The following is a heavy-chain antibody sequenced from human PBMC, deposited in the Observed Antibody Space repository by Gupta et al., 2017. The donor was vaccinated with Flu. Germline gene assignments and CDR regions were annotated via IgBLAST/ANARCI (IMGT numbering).Heavy chain of an antibody. J-gene: IGHJ5*02. CDR1: GFTFRSFA. CDR2: FSYGEYNQ. V-gene: IGHV3-30*04. CDR3: AKATSPPLQWSPSGS. D-gene: IGHD3-3*01. Sequence: QVQLVESGGGVVQPGESLRLSCAASGFTFRSFAMHWVRQAPGKGLEWVAVFSYGEYNQYYAESVRGRFTISRDNLKNTLWLQMNSLRSEDTAVYYCAKATSPPLQWSPSGSWGQGTLVTVSS.